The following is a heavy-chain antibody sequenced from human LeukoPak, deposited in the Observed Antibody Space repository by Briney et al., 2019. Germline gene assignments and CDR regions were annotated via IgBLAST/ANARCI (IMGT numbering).Heavy chain of an antibody. CDR2: IYSSGST. CDR1: GGSITTDTNN. Sequence: SETLSLTCIVSGGSITTDTNNWSWIRQPAGKGLEWIGRIYSSGSTKYNPSLKRRVTISVDTSKNQFSLKLSSVTAADTAVYYCARDVYYSDSSGYYLRGWFDPWGQGTLVTVSS. CDR3: ARDVYYSDSSGYYLRGWFDP. D-gene: IGHD3-22*01. J-gene: IGHJ5*02. V-gene: IGHV4-61*02.